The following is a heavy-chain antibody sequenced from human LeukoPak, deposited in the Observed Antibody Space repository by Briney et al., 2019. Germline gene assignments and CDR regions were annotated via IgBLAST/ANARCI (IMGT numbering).Heavy chain of an antibody. D-gene: IGHD1-26*01. J-gene: IGHJ1*01. V-gene: IGHV1-69*05. Sequence: SVKVSCKASGRTFSNFAISWVRQAPGQGLEWMGRIIPIFDTTNYAQKFQGRVTITTDESTTTAYMELNSLRSEDTAVYYCLTGPDGSYLLQHWGQGTLVTVSS. CDR3: LTGPDGSYLLQH. CDR2: IIPIFDTT. CDR1: GRTFSNFA.